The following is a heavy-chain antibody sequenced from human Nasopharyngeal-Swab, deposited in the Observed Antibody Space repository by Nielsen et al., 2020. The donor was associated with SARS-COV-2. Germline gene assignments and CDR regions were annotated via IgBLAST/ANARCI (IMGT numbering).Heavy chain of an antibody. J-gene: IGHJ4*02. CDR2: INDNGGGT. CDR1: GFTFSSYA. D-gene: IGHD3-16*02. CDR3: ARGYSWDDY. Sequence: GESLKISCAASGFTFSSYAMSWVRQAPGKGLEWVSTINDNGGGTYYTDSVKGRFTISRDNSKNTLYLQMNSLRAEDTAVYYCARGYSWDDYWGQGTLVTVSS. V-gene: IGHV3-23*01.